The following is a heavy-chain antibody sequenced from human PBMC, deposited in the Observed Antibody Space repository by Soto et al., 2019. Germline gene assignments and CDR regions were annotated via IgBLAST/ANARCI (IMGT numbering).Heavy chain of an antibody. CDR3: ARGPGSYSYYFDY. J-gene: IGHJ4*02. CDR2: IYYSGST. V-gene: IGHV4-59*01. Sequence: SETLSLTCTVSGGTISSYYWSWIRQPPGKGLEWIGYIYYSGSTNYNPSLKSRVTISVDTSKNQFSLKLSSVTAADTAVYYCARGPGSYSYYFDYWGQGTLVTVSS. D-gene: IGHD3-10*01. CDR1: GGTISSYY.